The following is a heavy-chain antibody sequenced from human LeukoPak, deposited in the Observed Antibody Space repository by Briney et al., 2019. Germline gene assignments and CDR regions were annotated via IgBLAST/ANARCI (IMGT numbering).Heavy chain of an antibody. CDR3: ARGYSRAAFDI. D-gene: IGHD2-15*01. V-gene: IGHV3-69-1*01. CDR1: GFGVSVNY. Sequence: GGSLRLSCAASGFGVSVNYMNWVRQAPGKGLEWVSFISSTGGTIYYADSVKGRFTVSRDNGKNSLLLQMNSLRAEDTALYYCARGYSRAAFDIWGQGTVVAVSS. CDR2: ISSTGGTI. J-gene: IGHJ3*02.